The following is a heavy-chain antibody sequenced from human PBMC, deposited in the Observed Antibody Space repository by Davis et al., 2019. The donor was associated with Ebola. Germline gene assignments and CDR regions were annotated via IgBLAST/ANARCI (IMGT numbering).Heavy chain of an antibody. CDR1: GYTFTSYG. D-gene: IGHD6-13*01. Sequence: ASVKVSCKASGYTFTSYGISWVRQAPGQGLEWMGRINPNSGGTNYAQKFQGRVTMTRDTSISTAYMELSRLRSDDTAVYYCARMGGVYPGYWGQGTLVTVSS. J-gene: IGHJ4*02. V-gene: IGHV1-2*06. CDR3: ARMGGVYPGY. CDR2: INPNSGGT.